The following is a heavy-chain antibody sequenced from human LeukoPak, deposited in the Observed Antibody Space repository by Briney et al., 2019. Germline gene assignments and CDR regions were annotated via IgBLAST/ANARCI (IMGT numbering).Heavy chain of an antibody. J-gene: IGHJ4*02. CDR1: GGSFSGYY. D-gene: IGHD2-2*01. CDR2: INHSGST. Sequence: SETLSLTCAVYGGSFSGYYWSWIRQPPGEGLEWIGEINHSGSTNYNPSLKSRVTISVDTSKNQFSLKLSSVTAADTAVYYCARHQIVVVPAARRYFDYWGQGTLVTVSS. V-gene: IGHV4-34*01. CDR3: ARHQIVVVPAARRYFDY.